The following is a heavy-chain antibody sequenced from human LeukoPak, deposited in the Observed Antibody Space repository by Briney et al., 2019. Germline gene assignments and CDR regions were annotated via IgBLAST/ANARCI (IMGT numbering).Heavy chain of an antibody. Sequence: GGSLRLSCAASGFTFSVAAMTWVRQAPGKGLEWVSLIGASGESTYYADSVKGRFTISRDNSKNTLSLQMNSLRAEDTAMYFCAKDIQLSTWGLGTMVTVSS. D-gene: IGHD5-24*01. CDR1: GFTFSVAA. V-gene: IGHV3-23*01. CDR2: IGASGEST. CDR3: AKDIQLST. J-gene: IGHJ3*01.